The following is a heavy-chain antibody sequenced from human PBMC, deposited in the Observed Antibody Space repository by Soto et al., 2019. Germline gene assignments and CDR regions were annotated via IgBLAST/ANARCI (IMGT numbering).Heavy chain of an antibody. D-gene: IGHD6-6*01. Sequence: SETLSLTCTVSGGSISSYYWSWIRQPPGKGLEWIGYIYYSGSTNYNPSLKSRVTISVDTSKNQFSLKLSSVTAADTAVYYCARWMGLSAAAPLSYYGMDVWGQGTTVTVSS. J-gene: IGHJ6*02. CDR1: GGSISSYY. V-gene: IGHV4-59*01. CDR2: IYYSGST. CDR3: ARWMGLSAAAPLSYYGMDV.